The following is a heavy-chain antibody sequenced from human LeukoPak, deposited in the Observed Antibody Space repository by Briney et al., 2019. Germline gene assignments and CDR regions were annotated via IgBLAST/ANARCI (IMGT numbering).Heavy chain of an antibody. J-gene: IGHJ4*02. CDR3: AKGGVVVVPAAIPFDY. Sequence: GGSLRLSCAASGFTFSSYGMHWVRQAPGKGLEWVAFIRYDGSNKYYADSVKGRFTISRDNSKNTLYLQMNSLRAEDTGVYYCAKGGVVVVPAAIPFDYWGQGTLVTVSS. D-gene: IGHD2-2*01. V-gene: IGHV3-30*02. CDR2: IRYDGSNK. CDR1: GFTFSSYG.